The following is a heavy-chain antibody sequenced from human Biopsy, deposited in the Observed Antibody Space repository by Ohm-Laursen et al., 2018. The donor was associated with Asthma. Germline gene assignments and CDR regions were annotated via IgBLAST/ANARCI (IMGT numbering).Heavy chain of an antibody. CDR3: ARAQDYYDSRGYYRSCDY. D-gene: IGHD3-22*01. CDR2: IYYSGST. Sequence: SETLSLTCTVSYGSITSGGYYWTWIRQHPGKGLEWIGFIYYSGSTYYNPSLKSRVSISIDTSKNQFSLKLSSVTAADTAVYYCARAQDYYDSRGYYRSCDYWGQGTLVTVSS. J-gene: IGHJ4*02. CDR1: YGSITSGGYY. V-gene: IGHV4-31*03.